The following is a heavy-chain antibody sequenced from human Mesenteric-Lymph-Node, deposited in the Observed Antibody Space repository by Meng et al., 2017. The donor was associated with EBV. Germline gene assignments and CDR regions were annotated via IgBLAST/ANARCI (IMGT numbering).Heavy chain of an antibody. V-gene: IGHV3-74*01. Sequence: EVQLVESGGGLVQPWGSLRLSCAASGFTFSSYWMHWVRQAPGKGLVWVSLINSDGSSINYADSVKGRFTISRDNSKNTLFLQMNSLGADDTAVYYCVKDLAVAGTWGQGTLVTVSS. CDR3: VKDLAVAGT. J-gene: IGHJ5*02. CDR2: INSDGSSI. D-gene: IGHD6-19*01. CDR1: GFTFSSYW.